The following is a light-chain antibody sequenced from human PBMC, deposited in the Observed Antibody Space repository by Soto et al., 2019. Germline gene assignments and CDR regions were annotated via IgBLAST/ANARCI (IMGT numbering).Light chain of an antibody. CDR1: QTVTSNY. J-gene: IGKJ1*01. CDR2: GAS. V-gene: IGKV3-20*01. Sequence: EIVLTQSPGTLSSSPGERATPSCRASQTVTSNYLAWYQQKPGQAPRLLFFGASIRATGLPDRFSGGGSGTDFTLTISRLEPEDFAVYYCQQYGRSPGTFGQGTKVDIK. CDR3: QQYGRSPGT.